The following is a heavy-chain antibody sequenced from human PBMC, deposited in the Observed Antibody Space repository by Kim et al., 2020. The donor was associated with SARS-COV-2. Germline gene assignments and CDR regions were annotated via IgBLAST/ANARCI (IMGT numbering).Heavy chain of an antibody. J-gene: IGHJ6*02. CDR3: ARLHSFDYYYGMDV. CDR2: IYYSGST. CDR1: GGSISSYY. D-gene: IGHD5-18*01. Sequence: SETLSLTCTVSGGSISSYYWSWIRQPPGKGLEWIGYIYYSGSTNYNPSLKSRVTISVDTSKNQFSLKLSSVTAADTAVYYCARLHSFDYYYGMDVWGQGTTVTVSS. V-gene: IGHV4-59*08.